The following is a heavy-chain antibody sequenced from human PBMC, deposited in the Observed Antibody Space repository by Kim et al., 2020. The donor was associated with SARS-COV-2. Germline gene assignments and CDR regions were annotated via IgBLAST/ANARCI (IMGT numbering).Heavy chain of an antibody. CDR3: ARRWLDP. J-gene: IGHJ5*02. V-gene: IGHV3-74*01. CDR2: SNTEDGLT. Sequence: GGSLRLSCAVSGFTVSRYWMHWVRQAPGKGLEWVGCSNTEDGLTVLADSVKGRFTIFRDNGKNTLFLLMNSLRPEDTAVYFCARRWLDPWGQGTLVTVSS. CDR1: GFTVSRYW.